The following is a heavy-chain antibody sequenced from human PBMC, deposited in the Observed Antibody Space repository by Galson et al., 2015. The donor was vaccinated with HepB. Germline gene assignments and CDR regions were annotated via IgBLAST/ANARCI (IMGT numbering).Heavy chain of an antibody. D-gene: IGHD3-22*01. V-gene: IGHV3-23*01. CDR2: VSGSGGYT. J-gene: IGHJ4*02. CDR3: AKEHGYYDRSGYYFDY. Sequence: SLRLSCAASGFTFSSYAMSWVRQAPGKGLEWVSAVSGSGGYTYYADSVKGRFTISRDNSKNTLYLQMNSLRAEDTAVYYCAKEHGYYDRSGYYFDYWGQGTLVTVSS. CDR1: GFTFSSYA.